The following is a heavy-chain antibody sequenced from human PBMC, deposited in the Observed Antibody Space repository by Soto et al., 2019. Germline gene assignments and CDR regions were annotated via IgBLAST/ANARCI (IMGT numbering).Heavy chain of an antibody. J-gene: IGHJ4*02. CDR1: GYDFTTYG. Sequence: QVHLVQSGAEVKKPGASVKVSCKGSGYDFTTYGITWVRQAPGQGLEWMGWISAHNGNTNYAQKLQGRVTVTRDTSTSTAYMELRSLRSYDTAVYYCARGRYGDYWGQGALVTVSS. CDR3: ARGRYGDY. CDR2: ISAHNGNT. D-gene: IGHD1-1*01. V-gene: IGHV1-18*01.